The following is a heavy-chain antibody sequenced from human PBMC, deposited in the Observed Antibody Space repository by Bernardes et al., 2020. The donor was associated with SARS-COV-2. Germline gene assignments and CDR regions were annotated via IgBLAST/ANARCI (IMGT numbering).Heavy chain of an antibody. CDR2: IYPGDSDT. D-gene: IGHD6-19*01. Sequence: GAYLKISCKGSGYSFTSYWIGWVRQMPGKGLEWMGIIYPGDSDTRYNPSFQGQVTISADKSIRTAYLQWSSLKASDTAMYYCARQVSFYPRRYSSGWTDAFDIWGQGTAVTVSS. CDR3: ARQVSFYPRRYSSGWTDAFDI. V-gene: IGHV5-51*01. CDR1: GYSFTSYW. J-gene: IGHJ3*02.